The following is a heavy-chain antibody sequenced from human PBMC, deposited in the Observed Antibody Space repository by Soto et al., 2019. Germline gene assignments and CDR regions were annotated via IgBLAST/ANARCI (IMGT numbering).Heavy chain of an antibody. V-gene: IGHV4-34*01. CDR3: AREENVVVPGANPDQGQNWYFDL. CDR2: INHSGST. J-gene: IGHJ2*01. Sequence: QVQLQQWGAGLLKPSETLSLTCAVDGGSFKGYYWSWIRQPPGKGQEWIGEINHSGSTNYNPSLKSRVTISVDTSKDQFVLKLSSVTAADTAVYYCAREENVVVPGANPDQGQNWYFDLWGRGTLVTVSS. D-gene: IGHD2-2*01. CDR1: GGSFKGYY.